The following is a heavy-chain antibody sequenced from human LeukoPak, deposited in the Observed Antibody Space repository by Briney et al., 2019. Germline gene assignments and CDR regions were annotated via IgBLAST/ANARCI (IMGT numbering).Heavy chain of an antibody. CDR1: GFTFDDYA. CDR3: AKDMYSSSSLVRVAFDI. Sequence: GGSLSLSCAASGFTFDDYAMHWVRQAPGKGLEWVAGICWNSGSIGYADSVKSRFTISRDNAKNSLYLQMNSLRAEDMALYYCAKDMYSSSSLVRVAFDIWGQGTMVTVSS. D-gene: IGHD6-6*01. CDR2: ICWNSGSI. V-gene: IGHV3-9*03. J-gene: IGHJ3*02.